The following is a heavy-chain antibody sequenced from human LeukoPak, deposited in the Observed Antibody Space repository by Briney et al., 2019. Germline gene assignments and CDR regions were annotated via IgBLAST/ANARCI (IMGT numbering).Heavy chain of an antibody. CDR2: ISSSSSYI. J-gene: IGHJ4*02. CDR1: GFTFSSYS. D-gene: IGHD1-26*01. V-gene: IGHV3-21*04. CDR3: AKDKVDSGSYFDY. Sequence: PGGSLRLSCAASGFTFSSYSMNWVRQAPGKGLEWVSSISSSSSYIYYADSVRGRFTISRDNAKNSLYLQMNSLRAEDTAVYYCAKDKVDSGSYFDYWGQGTLVTVSS.